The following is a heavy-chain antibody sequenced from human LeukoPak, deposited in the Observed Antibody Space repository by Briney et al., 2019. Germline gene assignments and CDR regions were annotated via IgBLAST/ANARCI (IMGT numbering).Heavy chain of an antibody. CDR1: GYSISSGYY. D-gene: IGHD6-13*01. V-gene: IGHV4-38-2*02. J-gene: IGHJ3*02. CDR3: ARDAGGSIAAALSAFDI. Sequence: SETLSLTCTVSGYSISSGYYWGWIRQPPGKGLEWIGSIYHSGSTYYNPSLKSRVTISVDTSKNQFSLKLSSVTAADTAVYYCARDAGGSIAAALSAFDIWGQGTMVTVSS. CDR2: IYHSGST.